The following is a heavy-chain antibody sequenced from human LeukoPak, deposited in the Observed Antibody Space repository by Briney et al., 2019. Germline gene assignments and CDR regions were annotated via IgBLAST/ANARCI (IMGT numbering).Heavy chain of an antibody. V-gene: IGHV3-9*01. CDR3: AKGGSAWIQLLSY. J-gene: IGHJ4*02. Sequence: SGRSLRLSCAASGFTFDDYVMYWVRQAPGKGMEWVSGISWNSGSIGYADSVKGRFTISRDNAKSSLYLQMNSLRAEDTALYYCAKGGSAWIQLLSYWGQGTLVTVSS. CDR1: GFTFDDYV. CDR2: ISWNSGSI. D-gene: IGHD5-18*01.